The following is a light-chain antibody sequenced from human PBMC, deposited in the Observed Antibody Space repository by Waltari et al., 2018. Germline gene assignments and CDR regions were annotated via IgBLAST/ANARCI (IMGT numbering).Light chain of an antibody. CDR3: QEYDSLPIT. CDR2: KAS. V-gene: IGKV1-5*03. J-gene: IGKJ4*01. CDR1: QHVKNN. Sequence: DIQMTQSPSTLPASVGDRATITCRDSQHVKNNLAWFHKKPGKDPKVLTQKASRLESGVPSRFSGSGFGTEFILCISSVQPDDFATYYCQEYDSLPITFGGGTKVEIK.